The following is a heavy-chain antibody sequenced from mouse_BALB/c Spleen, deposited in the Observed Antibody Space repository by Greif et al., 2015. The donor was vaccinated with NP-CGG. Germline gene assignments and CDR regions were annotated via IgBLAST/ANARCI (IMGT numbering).Heavy chain of an antibody. CDR1: GFTFTDYY. J-gene: IGHJ4*01. CDR3: ARDSFKYVDYYAMDY. D-gene: IGHD2-10*02. Sequence: EVKLVESGGGLVQPGGSLRLSCATSGFTFTDYYMSWVRQPPGKALEWLGFIRNKANGYTTEYSASVKGRFTISRDNSQSILYLQMNTLRAEDSATYYCARDSFKYVDYYAMDYWGQGTSVTVSS. CDR2: IRNKANGYTT. V-gene: IGHV7-3*02.